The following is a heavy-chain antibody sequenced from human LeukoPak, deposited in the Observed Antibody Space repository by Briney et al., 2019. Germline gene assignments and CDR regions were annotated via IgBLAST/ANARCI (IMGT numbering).Heavy chain of an antibody. CDR3: ARELGATDTPGYGFDY. J-gene: IGHJ4*02. D-gene: IGHD5-12*01. Sequence: ASVKVSCKASGYTFTGYHMHWVRQAPGQGLEWMGWINPNSGGTNYAQKFQGRVTMTRDTSISTAYMELSRLRSDDTAVYYCARELGATDTPGYGFDYWGQGTLVTVSS. CDR2: INPNSGGT. V-gene: IGHV1-2*02. CDR1: GYTFTGYH.